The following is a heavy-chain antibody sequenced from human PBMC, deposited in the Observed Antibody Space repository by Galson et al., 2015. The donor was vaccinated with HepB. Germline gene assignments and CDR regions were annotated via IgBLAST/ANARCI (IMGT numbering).Heavy chain of an antibody. J-gene: IGHJ5*01. CDR1: GFTVSRYV. CDR2: IKPEGGEK. D-gene: IGHD3-16*01. CDR3: ARLQGWGRFDS. V-gene: IGHV3-7*03. Sequence: SLRLSCAASGFTVSRYVINWVRQAPGKGLEWEANIKPEGGEKNYADSVKGRFTVSRDNAKNSVFLQMDSLRPEDTALYYCARLQGWGRFDSWGQGTLVTVSS.